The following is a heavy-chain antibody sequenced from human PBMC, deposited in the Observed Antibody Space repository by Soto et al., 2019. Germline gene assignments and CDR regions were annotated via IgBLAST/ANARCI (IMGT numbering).Heavy chain of an antibody. J-gene: IGHJ4*02. D-gene: IGHD3-22*01. Sequence: GASVKVSCKTSGYTFRAYYMHWVRQAPGQGLEWMGWINPKSGGTLYAQKFQGRVTMTRDTSISTAYMELSRLRSDDTAVYYCARGGTFAYDTSGYSVYWGQGTLVTVSS. V-gene: IGHV1-2*02. CDR2: INPKSGGT. CDR1: GYTFRAYY. CDR3: ARGGTFAYDTSGYSVY.